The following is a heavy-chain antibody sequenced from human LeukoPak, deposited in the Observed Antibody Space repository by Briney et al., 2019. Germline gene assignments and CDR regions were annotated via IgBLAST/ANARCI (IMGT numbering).Heavy chain of an antibody. D-gene: IGHD6-6*01. CDR3: AKGYAARGAFDI. V-gene: IGHV3-23*01. J-gene: IGHJ3*02. CDR1: GFTFSSYA. Sequence: GGSLRLSCAASGFTFSSYAMSWVRQAPGKGLEWVSAISGSGGSTYYADSVKGRFTTSRDNSKKTLYLQMNSLRAEDTAVYYCAKGYAARGAFDIWGQGTMVTVSS. CDR2: ISGSGGST.